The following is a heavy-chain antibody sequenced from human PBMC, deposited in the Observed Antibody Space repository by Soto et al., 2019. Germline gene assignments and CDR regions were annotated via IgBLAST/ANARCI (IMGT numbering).Heavy chain of an antibody. V-gene: IGHV4-59*12. D-gene: IGHD3-22*01. J-gene: IGHJ4*02. Sequence: QVVLQESGPGLVKPSETLSLTCSVSGRSITSYYWSWVRQHPGKGLEWIGYIYDNGITSQNPSLKSRVTMSADTSQNKFSLKLTSVTGADTAVYYCARTYDSNGYANEFDSWGQGILVTVTS. CDR3: ARTYDSNGYANEFDS. CDR2: IYDNGIT. CDR1: GRSITSYY.